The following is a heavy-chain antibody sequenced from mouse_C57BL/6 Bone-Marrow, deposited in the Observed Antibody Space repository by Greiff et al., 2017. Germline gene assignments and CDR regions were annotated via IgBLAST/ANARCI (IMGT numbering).Heavy chain of an antibody. CDR1: GFSLTSYG. CDR3: ARSGWSGFAY. CDR2: IWRGGST. D-gene: IGHD2-3*01. J-gene: IGHJ3*01. Sequence: QVQLKQSGPGLVQPSPSLSITCTVSGFSLTSYGVHWVRQSPGQGLEWLGVIWRGGSTGYNAAFISRLCISKDNSKSQVFFKMNSLQADDTAIYYCARSGWSGFAYGGRGTLVTVSA. V-gene: IGHV2-2*01.